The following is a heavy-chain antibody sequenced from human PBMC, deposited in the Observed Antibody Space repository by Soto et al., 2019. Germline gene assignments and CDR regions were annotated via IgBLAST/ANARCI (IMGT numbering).Heavy chain of an antibody. J-gene: IGHJ4*02. CDR1: GGSISSGGYS. V-gene: IGHV4-30-2*01. Sequence: QLQLQESGSGLVKPSQTLSLTCAVSGGSISSGGYSWSWIRQPPGKGLEWIGYIYHSGSTYYNPSLKSRLTISVHRSKNQFSLKLRSVTAADTAVYYCASGRRSGGVDYWGQGTLVTVSS. CDR2: IYHSGST. D-gene: IGHD2-15*01. CDR3: ASGRRSGGVDY.